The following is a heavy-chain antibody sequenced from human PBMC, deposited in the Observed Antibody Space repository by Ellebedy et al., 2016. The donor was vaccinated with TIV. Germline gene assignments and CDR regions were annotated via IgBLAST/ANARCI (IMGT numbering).Heavy chain of an antibody. Sequence: GGSLRLXCAASGFTFSSYSMNWVRQAPGKGLEWLSYISETSSTIYYADSVRGRFTISRDDAKNSLYLQMNSLRAEDTAVYYCARDAGCSGANCYGPGYWGQGTLVTVSS. J-gene: IGHJ4*02. CDR2: ISETSSTI. CDR1: GFTFSSYS. V-gene: IGHV3-48*04. CDR3: ARDAGCSGANCYGPGY. D-gene: IGHD2-15*01.